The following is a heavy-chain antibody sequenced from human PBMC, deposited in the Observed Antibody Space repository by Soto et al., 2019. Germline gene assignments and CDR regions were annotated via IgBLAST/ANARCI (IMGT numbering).Heavy chain of an antibody. CDR3: ARLEGYSSRWGYYYYGMDV. CDR1: GYPNTTYA. J-gene: IGHJ6*02. CDR2: INAGNGNT. D-gene: IGHD6-13*01. V-gene: IGHV1-3*01. Sequence: GASVKVSCKAAGYPNTTYALHWVRQAPGQRSERMGWINAGNGNTKYYQKFQGRVTISRDTSASTAYVELSSLRSEDTAVYYCARLEGYSSRWGYYYYGMDVWGQGTTVTVSS.